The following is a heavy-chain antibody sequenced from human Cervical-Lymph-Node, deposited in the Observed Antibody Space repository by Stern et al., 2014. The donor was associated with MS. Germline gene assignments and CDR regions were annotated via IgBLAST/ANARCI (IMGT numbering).Heavy chain of an antibody. CDR2: IRNQANSYTT. Sequence: EMQLVESGGGLVQPGGSLRLSCAASGFTFSDYYMDWVRQAPGKGLEWVGRIRNQANSYTTEYAASVKGRFTISRDDSKNSLYLQMNSLITEDTAVYYCTKVQYSGSHFGPFDYWGQGTLVTVSS. CDR3: TKVQYSGSHFGPFDY. J-gene: IGHJ4*02. CDR1: GFTFSDYY. V-gene: IGHV3-72*01. D-gene: IGHD1-26*01.